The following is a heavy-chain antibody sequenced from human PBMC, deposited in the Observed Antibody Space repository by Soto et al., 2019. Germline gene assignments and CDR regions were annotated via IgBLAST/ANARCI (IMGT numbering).Heavy chain of an antibody. D-gene: IGHD4-17*01. CDR2: INPSGGST. CDR3: ARDLSRVDYGDYFHAFDI. CDR1: GYTFTRYY. J-gene: IGHJ3*02. Sequence: ASVKVSCKASGYTFTRYYVHWVRQAPGQGLEWMGIINPSGGSTGYAQKFQGRVTMTRDTSTSTVYMELSSLRSEDTAVYYCARDLSRVDYGDYFHAFDIWGPGTMVTVSS. V-gene: IGHV1-46*01.